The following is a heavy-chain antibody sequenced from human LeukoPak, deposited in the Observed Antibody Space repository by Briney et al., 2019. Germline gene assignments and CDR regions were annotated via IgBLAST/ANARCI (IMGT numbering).Heavy chain of an antibody. J-gene: IGHJ4*02. CDR1: GFAFDDYG. Sequence: GGSLRLSCAASGFAFDDYGMHWVRQAPGKGLEWVAVMSYDGSNKYYADSVKGRFTISRDNSKNTLYLQMNSLRAEDTAVYYCARDSGSGSYSGYWGLGTLVTVSS. D-gene: IGHD3-10*01. V-gene: IGHV3-30*03. CDR2: MSYDGSNK. CDR3: ARDSGSGSYSGY.